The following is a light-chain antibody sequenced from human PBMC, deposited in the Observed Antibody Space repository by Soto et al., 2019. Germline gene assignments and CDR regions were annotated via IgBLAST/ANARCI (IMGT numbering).Light chain of an antibody. CDR1: RSISSY. CDR3: QQSYSTPLT. J-gene: IGKJ4*01. CDR2: AAS. V-gene: IGKV1-39*01. Sequence: DIQMTQSPSSLSASVGDRVTITCRASRSISSYLNWYQQKPGKAPKLLIYAASSLQSGVPSRFSGSGSGTDLTLTISSLQPQDFATYYCQQSYSTPLTFGGGTKVKIK.